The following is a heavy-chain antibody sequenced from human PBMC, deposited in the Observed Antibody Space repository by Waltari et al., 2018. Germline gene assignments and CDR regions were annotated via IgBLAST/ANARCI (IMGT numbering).Heavy chain of an antibody. V-gene: IGHV1-69*05. CDR3: ARVKGQGDFWSGYYSH. CDR2: IIPIFGTA. J-gene: IGHJ4*02. D-gene: IGHD3-3*01. CDR1: GGTFSSYA. Sequence: QVQLVQSGAEVKKPGSSVKVSCKASGGTFSSYAISWVRRAPGQGLEWMGGIIPIFGTANYAQKFQGRVTITTDESTSTAYMELSSLRSEDTAVYYCARVKGQGDFWSGYYSHWGQGTLVTVSS.